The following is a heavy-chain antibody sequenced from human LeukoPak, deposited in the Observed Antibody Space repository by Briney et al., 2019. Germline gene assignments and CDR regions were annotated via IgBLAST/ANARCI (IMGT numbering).Heavy chain of an antibody. CDR2: ISHKGNT. Sequence: SETLSLTCAVYGGSFSAYYWSWTRQPPGKGLEWIGEISHKGNTNYSPSLMSRVTISVDTSKNQFSVKLSSVTAADTAVYFCARMSPSAAAFGPSRIPRVTDAFDIWGQGTMVTVSS. CDR1: GGSFSAYY. V-gene: IGHV4-34*01. J-gene: IGHJ3*02. CDR3: ARMSPSAAAFGPSRIPRVTDAFDI. D-gene: IGHD2-15*01.